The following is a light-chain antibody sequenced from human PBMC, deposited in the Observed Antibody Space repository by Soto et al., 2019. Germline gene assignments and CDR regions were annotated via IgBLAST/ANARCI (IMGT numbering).Light chain of an antibody. J-gene: IGKJ1*01. Sequence: EVVMTQSPATLSVSPGDTATLSCRASQSISSSLAWYQQKPGQAPRLLIYGASTRATGIPARFSGSGSGTEFTLTISSLQSEDFAVYYCQQYNNWQWTFGQGTKVDIK. V-gene: IGKV3-15*01. CDR2: GAS. CDR3: QQYNNWQWT. CDR1: QSISSS.